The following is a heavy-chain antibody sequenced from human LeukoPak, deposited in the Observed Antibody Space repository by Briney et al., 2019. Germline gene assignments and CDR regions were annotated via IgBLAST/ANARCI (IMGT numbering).Heavy chain of an antibody. Sequence: SETLSLTCAVYGGSFSGYYWSWIRQPPGKGLEWIGEINHSGSTNYNPSLKSRVTISVDTSKNQFSLKLSSVTAADTAVYYCARGSGYSGYDPRRAFDIWGQGTMVTVSS. CDR3: ARGSGYSGYDPRRAFDI. V-gene: IGHV4-34*01. CDR2: INHSGST. D-gene: IGHD5-12*01. J-gene: IGHJ3*02. CDR1: GGSFSGYY.